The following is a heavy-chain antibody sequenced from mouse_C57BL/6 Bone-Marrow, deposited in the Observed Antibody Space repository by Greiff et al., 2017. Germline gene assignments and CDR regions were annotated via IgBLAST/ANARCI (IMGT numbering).Heavy chain of an antibody. V-gene: IGHV1-26*01. D-gene: IGHD1-1*01. J-gene: IGHJ2*01. CDR3: ARGYDGSSYD. Sequence: VQLQQSGPELVKPGASVKISCKASGYTFTDYYMNWVKQSHGKSLEWIGDINPNNGGTSYNQKFKGKATLTVDKSSSTAYMELRSLTSEDSAVYYCARGYDGSSYDWGQGTTLTVSS. CDR2: INPNNGGT. CDR1: GYTFTDYY.